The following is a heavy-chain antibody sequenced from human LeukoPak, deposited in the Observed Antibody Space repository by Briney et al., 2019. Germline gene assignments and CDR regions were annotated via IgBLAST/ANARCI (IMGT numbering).Heavy chain of an antibody. CDR3: ARDRIAAAARDFDY. Sequence: ASVKVSCKASGGTFSIYAISWVRQAPGQGLEWMGRIIPILGIANYAQKFQGRVTITADKSTSTAYMELSSLRSEDTAVYYCARDRIAAAARDFDYWGQGTLVTVSS. D-gene: IGHD6-13*01. CDR1: GGTFSIYA. V-gene: IGHV1-69*04. CDR2: IIPILGIA. J-gene: IGHJ4*02.